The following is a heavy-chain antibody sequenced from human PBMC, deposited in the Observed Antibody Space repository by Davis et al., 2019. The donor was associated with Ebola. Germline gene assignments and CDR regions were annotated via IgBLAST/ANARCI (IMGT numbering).Heavy chain of an antibody. Sequence: GESLKIPCKGSGYNFITYWIGWVRQMPAKGLEWMGIIYPGDSDTRYSPSFQGQVTISADKSISTAYLQWSSLKASDTAMYYCARPSITGTADAFDIWGQGTMVTVSS. CDR2: IYPGDSDT. D-gene: IGHD1-20*01. CDR3: ARPSITGTADAFDI. J-gene: IGHJ3*02. V-gene: IGHV5-51*01. CDR1: GYNFITYW.